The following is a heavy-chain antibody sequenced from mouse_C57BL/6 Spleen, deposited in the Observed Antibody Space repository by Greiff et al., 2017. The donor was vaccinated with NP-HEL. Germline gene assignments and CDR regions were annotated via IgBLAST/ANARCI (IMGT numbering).Heavy chain of an antibody. V-gene: IGHV1-81*01. CDR1: GYTFTSYG. CDR2: IYPRSGNT. CDR3: ARKDREAPMDY. Sequence: QVHVKQSGAELARPGASVKLSCKASGYTFTSYGISWVKQRTGQGLEWIGEIYPRSGNTYYNEKFKGKATLTADKSSSTAYMELRSLTSEDSAVYFCARKDREAPMDYWGQGTSVTVSS. J-gene: IGHJ4*01.